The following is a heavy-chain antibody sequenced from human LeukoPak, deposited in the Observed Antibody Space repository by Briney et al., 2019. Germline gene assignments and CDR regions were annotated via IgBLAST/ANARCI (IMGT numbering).Heavy chain of an antibody. V-gene: IGHV3-23*01. Sequence: GGSLRLSCAAPGFTFTSYAMNWVRQAPGKGLEWVSAITGSGANTYYADSVRGRFTVSRDNSKNTLYLQMDSLRAEDTAFYYCAPRLSSTWYYFDYWGQGTLVTVSS. CDR3: APRLSSTWYYFDY. J-gene: IGHJ4*02. D-gene: IGHD6-13*01. CDR2: ITGSGANT. CDR1: GFTFTSYA.